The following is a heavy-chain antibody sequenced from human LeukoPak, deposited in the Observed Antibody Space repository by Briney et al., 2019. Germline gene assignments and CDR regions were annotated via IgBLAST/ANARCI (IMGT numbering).Heavy chain of an antibody. CDR2: IYTSGST. J-gene: IGHJ6*02. V-gene: IGHV4-4*07. Sequence: KSSETPSLTCTVSGGSISSYYWSWIRQPAGKGLEWIGRIYTSGSTNYNPSLKSRVTMSVDTSKNQFSLKLSSVTAADTAVYYCARAASNYYYYGMDVWGQGTTVTVSS. CDR3: ARAASNYYYYGMDV. CDR1: GGSISSYY.